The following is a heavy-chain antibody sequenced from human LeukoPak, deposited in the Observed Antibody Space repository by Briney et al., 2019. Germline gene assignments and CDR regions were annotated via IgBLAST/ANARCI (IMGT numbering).Heavy chain of an antibody. D-gene: IGHD3-22*01. J-gene: IGHJ4*02. CDR2: ISSSSSYI. V-gene: IGHV3-21*04. Sequence: GGSLRLSCAASGFTFSSYSMNWVRQAPGKGLEWVSSISSSSSYIYYADSVKGRFTISRDNAKNSLYLQMNSLRAEDTALYYCARFVDYYDSSGYSYFDYWGQGTLVTVSS. CDR3: ARFVDYYDSSGYSYFDY. CDR1: GFTFSSYS.